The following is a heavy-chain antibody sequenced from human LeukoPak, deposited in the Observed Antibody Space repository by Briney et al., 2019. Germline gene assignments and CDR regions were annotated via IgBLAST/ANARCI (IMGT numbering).Heavy chain of an antibody. J-gene: IGHJ4*02. CDR2: IRYDGSNK. CDR1: GFTFSSYG. D-gene: IGHD5/OR15-5a*01. Sequence: QSGGSLRLSCAASGFTFSSYGMHWVRQAPGKGLEWVAFIRYDGSNKYYADSVKGRFTISRDNAKNSLYLQMNSLRAEDTAVYYCAGDSPGFGSYSVWGQGTLVTVSS. V-gene: IGHV3-30*02. CDR3: AGDSPGFGSYSV.